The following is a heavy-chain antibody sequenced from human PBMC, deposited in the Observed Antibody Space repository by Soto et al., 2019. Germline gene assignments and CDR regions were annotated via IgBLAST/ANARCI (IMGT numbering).Heavy chain of an antibody. CDR1: GFTFSSYW. CDR3: ARDKAAYSSASNDYYYYGMDV. J-gene: IGHJ6*02. CDR2: INSDGSST. D-gene: IGHD6-6*01. Sequence: GGSLRLSCAASGFTFSSYWMHWVRQAPGKGLVWVSRINSDGSSTSYADSVKGRFTISRDNAKNTLYLQMNRLRAEDTAVYYCARDKAAYSSASNDYYYYGMDVWGQGTTVTVSS. V-gene: IGHV3-74*01.